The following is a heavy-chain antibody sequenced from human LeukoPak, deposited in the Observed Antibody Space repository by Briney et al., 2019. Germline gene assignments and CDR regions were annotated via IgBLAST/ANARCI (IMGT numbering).Heavy chain of an antibody. CDR1: GFTFSSYA. J-gene: IGHJ4*02. D-gene: IGHD4-17*01. V-gene: IGHV3-23*01. Sequence: PGGSLRLSCAASGFTFSSYAMSWVRQAPGRGLERVSAISGSGGSTYYADSVKGRFTISRDNSKNTLYLQMNSLRAEDTAVYYCAKGDYPDFHIFDYWGQGTLVTVSS. CDR3: AKGDYPDFHIFDY. CDR2: ISGSGGST.